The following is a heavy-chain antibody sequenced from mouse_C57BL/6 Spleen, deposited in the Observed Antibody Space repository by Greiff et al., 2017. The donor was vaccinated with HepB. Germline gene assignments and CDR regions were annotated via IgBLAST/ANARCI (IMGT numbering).Heavy chain of an antibody. Sequence: QVQLKQSGAELVKPGASVKISCKASGYAFSSYWMNWVKQRPGKGLEWIGQIYPGDGDTNYNGKFKGKATLTADKSSSTAYMQLSSLTSEDSAVYFCARGRDSSGHGDYWGQGTTLTVSS. CDR1: GYAFSSYW. V-gene: IGHV1-80*01. D-gene: IGHD3-2*02. CDR3: ARGRDSSGHGDY. J-gene: IGHJ2*01. CDR2: IYPGDGDT.